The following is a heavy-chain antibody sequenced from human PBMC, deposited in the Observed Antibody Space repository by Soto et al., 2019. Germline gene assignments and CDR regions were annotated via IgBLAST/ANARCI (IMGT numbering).Heavy chain of an antibody. Sequence: QVHLVQSGAEVKKPGASVKVSCKGSGYDFTTYGITWVRQAPGQGLEWMAWISAHNGNTDYAQKLQGRVTVTRDTXXXXXXXXXXXXXXXXXXXXXXXXXXXGDYWGQGALVTVSS. V-gene: IGHV1-18*01. CDR3: XXXXXGDY. CDR1: GYDFTTYG. CDR2: ISAHNGNT. J-gene: IGHJ4*02.